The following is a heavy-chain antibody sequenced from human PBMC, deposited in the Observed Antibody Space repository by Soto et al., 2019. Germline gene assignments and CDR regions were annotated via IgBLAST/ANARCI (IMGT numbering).Heavy chain of an antibody. CDR3: ASRMEWLSPLYYYMDV. Sequence: PSETLSLTCAVYGGSFSGYYWSWIRQPPGKGLEWIGEINHSGSTNYNPSLKSRVTISVDTSKNQFSLKLSSVTAADTAVYYCASRMEWLSPLYYYMDVRGKGTTVTVSS. J-gene: IGHJ6*03. CDR1: GGSFSGYY. V-gene: IGHV4-34*01. CDR2: INHSGST. D-gene: IGHD3-3*01.